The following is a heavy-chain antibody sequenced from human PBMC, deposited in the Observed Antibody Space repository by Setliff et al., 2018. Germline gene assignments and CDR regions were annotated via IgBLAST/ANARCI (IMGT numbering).Heavy chain of an antibody. Sequence: ETLSLTCTVSGGSISTSSYWGWIRQPPGKGLEWIGSIYYTGTAYYNPSLKSRVTISVDTSKNQFSLQVTSLAATDTALYFCARHEFVGGYYGSVTYRHFDYWGQGILVTVSS. J-gene: IGHJ4*02. CDR1: GGSISTSSY. V-gene: IGHV4-39*01. CDR3: ARHEFVGGYYGSVTYRHFDY. CDR2: IYYTGTA. D-gene: IGHD3-10*01.